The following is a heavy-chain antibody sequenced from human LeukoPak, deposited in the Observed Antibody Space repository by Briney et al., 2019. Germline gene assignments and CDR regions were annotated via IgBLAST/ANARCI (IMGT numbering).Heavy chain of an antibody. D-gene: IGHD6-13*01. Sequence: TGGSLRLSCAASGFTFSSYSMNWVRQAPGKGLEWVSSISSSSSYIYYADSVKGRFTISRDNAKNSLYLQMNSLRAEDTAVYYCANKVYSSSWYGVDYWGQGTLVTVSS. CDR3: ANKVYSSSWYGVDY. V-gene: IGHV3-21*01. J-gene: IGHJ4*02. CDR1: GFTFSSYS. CDR2: ISSSSSYI.